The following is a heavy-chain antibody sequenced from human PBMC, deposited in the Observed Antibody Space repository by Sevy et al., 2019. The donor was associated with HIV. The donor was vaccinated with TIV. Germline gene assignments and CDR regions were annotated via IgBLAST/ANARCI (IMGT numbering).Heavy chain of an antibody. CDR1: GFTFSSYW. D-gene: IGHD6-13*01. CDR3: ARSIAAIGPDY. J-gene: IGHJ4*02. CDR2: IKQDGSMK. V-gene: IGHV3-7*01. Sequence: GGSLRLSCAGSGFTFSSYWMTWVRQAPGTGLGWVANIKQDGSMKYYLNSVKGRFTISRDNAKNSVYLQMNSLRAEDTAIYYCARSIAAIGPDYWGQGTLVTVSS.